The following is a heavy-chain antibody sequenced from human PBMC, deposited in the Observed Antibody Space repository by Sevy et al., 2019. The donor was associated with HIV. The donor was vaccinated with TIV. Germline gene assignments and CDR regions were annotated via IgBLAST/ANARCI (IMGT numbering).Heavy chain of an antibody. V-gene: IGHV3-30-3*01. CDR2: ISYDGSSE. Sequence: GGSLRLSCAASGFTFTNYALHWIRQAPGKGLEWVAIISYDGSSEYYADSVKGRFTISRDNSKNTLYLQMNSLRPDDTAVYYCARELRPNNWYFDVWGRGTLVTVSS. J-gene: IGHJ2*01. CDR3: ARELRPNNWYFDV. CDR1: GFTFTNYA.